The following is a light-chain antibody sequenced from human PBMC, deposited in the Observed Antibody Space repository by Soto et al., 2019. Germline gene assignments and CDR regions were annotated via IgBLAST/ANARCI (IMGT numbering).Light chain of an antibody. J-gene: IGLJ1*01. CDR1: SSDVGGYNY. V-gene: IGLV2-14*01. CDR2: EVS. Sequence: QSALTQPASVSGSPGQSITISCTGTSSDVGGYNYVSWYQQHPGKASKLMIYEVSNRPSGVSNRFSGSKSGNTASLTISGLQAEDEADYYCSSYTSSSTLPFGTGTKVTVL. CDR3: SSYTSSSTLP.